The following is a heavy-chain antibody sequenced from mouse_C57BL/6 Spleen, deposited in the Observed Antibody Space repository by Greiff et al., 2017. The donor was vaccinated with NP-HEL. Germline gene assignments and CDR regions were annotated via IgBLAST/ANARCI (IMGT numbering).Heavy chain of an antibody. CDR3: ARSRVLLKYFDY. Sequence: QVQLQQPGAELVMPGASVKLSCKASGYTFTSYWMHWVKQRPGQGLEWIGEIDPSDSYTNYNQKFKGKSTLTVDKSSSTAYMQLSSLTSEDSAVYYCARSRVLLKYFDYWGQGTTLTVSS. V-gene: IGHV1-69*01. CDR2: IDPSDSYT. CDR1: GYTFTSYW. J-gene: IGHJ2*01. D-gene: IGHD2-10*01.